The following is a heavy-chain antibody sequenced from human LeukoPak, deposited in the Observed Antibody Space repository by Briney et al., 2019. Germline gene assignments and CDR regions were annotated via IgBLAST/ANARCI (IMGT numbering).Heavy chain of an antibody. J-gene: IGHJ4*02. D-gene: IGHD4-17*01. V-gene: IGHV3-21*01. CDR3: ARRHGDYLGGFEY. Sequence: SVKGRFTISRDNAKNSLYLQMNSLRDEDTAVYYCARRHGDYLGGFEYWGQGTLVTVSS.